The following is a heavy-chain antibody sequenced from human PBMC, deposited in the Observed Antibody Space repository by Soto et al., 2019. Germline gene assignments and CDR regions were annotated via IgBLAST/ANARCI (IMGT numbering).Heavy chain of an antibody. J-gene: IGHJ4*02. CDR2: RSGSGSNP. V-gene: IGHV3-23*01. CDR3: ATTASMTIRDGFDH. Sequence: EVQVLESGGGLVQPGGSLRLSCAASGFTFSSYAMSWVRQAPGQGLEWVSARSGSGSNPYYADSVKGRFTISRDNSKKPLYLQMSSLRAVATALYYCATTASMTIRDGFDHWGQGTLVTVSS. D-gene: IGHD4-17*01. CDR1: GFTFSSYA.